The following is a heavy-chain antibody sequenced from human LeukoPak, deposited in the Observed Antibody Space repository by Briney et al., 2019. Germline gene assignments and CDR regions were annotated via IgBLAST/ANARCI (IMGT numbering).Heavy chain of an antibody. CDR1: GFTFSSYA. Sequence: QSGGSLRLSCAASGFTFSSYAMSWVRQAPGKGLEWVSAISGSGGSTYYADSVKGRFTISRDNAKNSLYLQMNSLRAEDTALYYCAKDIRYDYVWGSYRDWGQGTLVTVSS. CDR3: AKDIRYDYVWGSYRD. V-gene: IGHV3-23*01. D-gene: IGHD3-16*02. CDR2: ISGSGGST. J-gene: IGHJ4*02.